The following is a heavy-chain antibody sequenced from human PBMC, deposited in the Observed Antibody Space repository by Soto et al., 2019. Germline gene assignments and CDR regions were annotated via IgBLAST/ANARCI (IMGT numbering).Heavy chain of an antibody. Sequence: QVQLVESGGGVVQPGRSLRLSCAASGFTFSSYAMHWVRQAPGKGLEWVAVISYDGSNKYYADSVNGRFTISRDNPKNTLSLQMNSLGAEDTAVYYCARPLWRDDYNWGYFDLWGRGTLVTVSS. CDR1: GFTFSSYA. D-gene: IGHD4-4*01. CDR2: ISYDGSNK. V-gene: IGHV3-30-3*01. CDR3: ARPLWRDDYNWGYFDL. J-gene: IGHJ2*01.